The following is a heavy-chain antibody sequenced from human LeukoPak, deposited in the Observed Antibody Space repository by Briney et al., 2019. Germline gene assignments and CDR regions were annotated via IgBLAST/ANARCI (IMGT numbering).Heavy chain of an antibody. CDR2: ISPYNGNT. CDR1: HCTVTSYA. Sequence: GASVKVSCKAFHCTVTSYAVIWGRRSPGQGLEWMGWISPYNGNTNYAQNLQGRVTLTTDTSTSTAYLEVRRLTFDDTTVHYCACRCPTAVCSPDYWSQGTLVTVSS. J-gene: IGHJ4*02. V-gene: IGHV1-18*01. D-gene: IGHD1-26*01. CDR3: ACRCPTAVCSPDY.